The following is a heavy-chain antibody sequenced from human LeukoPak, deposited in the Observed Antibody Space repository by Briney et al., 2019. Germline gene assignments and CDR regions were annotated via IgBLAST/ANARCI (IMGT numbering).Heavy chain of an antibody. CDR3: ARRSSGHYFFDY. V-gene: IGHV4-59*08. CDR2: VSYSGYT. D-gene: IGHD6-19*01. CDR1: GGSISSYY. J-gene: IGHJ4*02. Sequence: PSETLSLTCTVSGGSISSYYWIWIRQPPGKGLEWIGHVSYSGYTKYNPSLERRVTLSIETSNTQLSLNLSSVTAADTAVYYCARRSSGHYFFDYWGQGTLVTVSS.